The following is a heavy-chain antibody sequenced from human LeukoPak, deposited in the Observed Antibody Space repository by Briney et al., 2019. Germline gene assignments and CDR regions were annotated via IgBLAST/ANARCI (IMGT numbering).Heavy chain of an antibody. D-gene: IGHD5-12*01. Sequence: GGSLRLSCVGSGFTFSSYWMSWVRQAPGKGLEWVANIKEYGSEKYYVDSVKGRFTASRDDAKNSLYLQMTSLRAEDAAGYYCARHLVEGYTRKWFDLWGQGTLVTVSS. CDR1: GFTFSSYW. V-gene: IGHV3-7*01. CDR3: ARHLVEGYTRKWFDL. J-gene: IGHJ5*02. CDR2: IKEYGSEK.